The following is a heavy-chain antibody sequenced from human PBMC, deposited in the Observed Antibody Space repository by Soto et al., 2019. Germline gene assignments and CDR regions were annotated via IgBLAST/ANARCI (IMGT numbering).Heavy chain of an antibody. CDR3: ARDLLSVADDWLDP. D-gene: IGHD6-19*01. J-gene: IGHJ5*02. V-gene: IGHV1-18*01. Sequence: QVHLVQSGAEVRKPGASVKVSCRASGYTFIDYDIHWVRQAPERGLEWMGRISPSNGNTEYAEKFKGRVTMTTDTSTSTASIDLKNLISDDTAVYYCARDLLSVADDWLDPWGQGTLVTVSS. CDR2: ISPSNGNT. CDR1: GYTFIDYD.